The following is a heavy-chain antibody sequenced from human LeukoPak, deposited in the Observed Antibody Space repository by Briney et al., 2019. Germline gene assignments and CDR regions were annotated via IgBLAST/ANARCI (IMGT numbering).Heavy chain of an antibody. CDR1: GYTFTSYD. V-gene: IGHV1-8*01. CDR3: ARGWPDIVVVPAAIPFDY. J-gene: IGHJ4*02. Sequence: GASVKVSCKASGYTFTSYDINWVRQATGQGLEWMGWMNPNSGNTGYAQKFQGRVTMTRNTSISTAYMELSSLRSEDTAVYYCARGWPDIVVVPAAIPFDYWGQGTLVTISS. CDR2: MNPNSGNT. D-gene: IGHD2-2*01.